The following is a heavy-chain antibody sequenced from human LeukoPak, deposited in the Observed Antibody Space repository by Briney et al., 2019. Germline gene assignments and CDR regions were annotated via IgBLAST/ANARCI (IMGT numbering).Heavy chain of an antibody. CDR1: GGSISSYY. J-gene: IGHJ6*02. V-gene: IGHV4-59*01. CDR2: IYYSGST. CDR3: ARVMHDYGMDV. Sequence: PSETLSLTCTVSGGSISSYYGNWIRQPPGKGLEWIGYIYYSGSTNYNPSLKSRVTISVDTSKNQFSLKLSSVTAANTAVYYCARVMHDYGMDVWGQGTTVTVSS. D-gene: IGHD3-16*01.